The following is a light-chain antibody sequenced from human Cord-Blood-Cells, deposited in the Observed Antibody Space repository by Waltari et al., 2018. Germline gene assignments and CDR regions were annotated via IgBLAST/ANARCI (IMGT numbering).Light chain of an antibody. CDR2: EVS. Sequence: QSALTQPASVSGSPGQSRTISCTGTSSAVGSYNLFSWYQQHPGKAPKLMMYEVSKRPSGVSNRFSGSKSGNTASLTISGLQAEDEADYYCCSYAGSSTYVFGTGTKVTVL. J-gene: IGLJ1*01. V-gene: IGLV2-23*02. CDR1: SSAVGSYNL. CDR3: CSYAGSSTYV.